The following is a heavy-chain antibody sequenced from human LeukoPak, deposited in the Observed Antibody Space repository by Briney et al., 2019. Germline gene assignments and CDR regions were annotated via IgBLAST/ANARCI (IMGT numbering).Heavy chain of an antibody. V-gene: IGHV1-2*02. CDR2: INPNSGGT. D-gene: IGHD6-13*01. Sequence: VASVKVSCKASGYTFTGYYMHWVRQAPGQGLEWMGWINPNSGGTNYAQKFQGRVTMTRDTSISTAYMELSRLRSDDTAAYYCARTRSWNQFDYWGQGTLVTVSS. J-gene: IGHJ4*02. CDR1: GYTFTGYY. CDR3: ARTRSWNQFDY.